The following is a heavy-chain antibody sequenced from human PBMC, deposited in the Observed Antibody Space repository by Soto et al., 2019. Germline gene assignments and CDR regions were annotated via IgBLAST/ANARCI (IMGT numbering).Heavy chain of an antibody. V-gene: IGHV4-31*03. CDR2: IYYSGST. D-gene: IGHD4-17*01. Sequence: PSETLSLTCTFSGGSISSGASYWSWIRQHPGKGLEWIGYIYYSGSTYYNPSLKSRVTISVDTSKNQFSLKLSSVTAADTAVYYCARKNGVLDAFDIWGQGTMVS. CDR3: ARKNGVLDAFDI. CDR1: GGSISSGASY. J-gene: IGHJ3*02.